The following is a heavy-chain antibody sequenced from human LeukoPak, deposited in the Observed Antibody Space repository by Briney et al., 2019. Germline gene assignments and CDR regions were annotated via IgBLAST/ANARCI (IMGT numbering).Heavy chain of an antibody. J-gene: IGHJ4*02. V-gene: IGHV3-48*03. CDR3: AKGIGIAVAGTSWDY. CDR2: ISSSGSTI. CDR1: GLTFSSYE. Sequence: GGSLRLSCAASGLTFSSYEMNWVRQAPGKGLEWVSYISSSGSTIYYADSVKGRFTISRDNAKNSLYLQMNSLRAEDTALYYCAKGIGIAVAGTSWDYWGQGALVTVSS. D-gene: IGHD6-19*01.